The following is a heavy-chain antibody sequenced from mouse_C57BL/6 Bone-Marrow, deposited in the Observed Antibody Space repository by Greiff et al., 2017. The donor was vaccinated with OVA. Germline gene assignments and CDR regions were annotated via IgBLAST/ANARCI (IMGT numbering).Heavy chain of an antibody. J-gene: IGHJ3*01. D-gene: IGHD2-4*01. CDR3: ARGGYDYDVAY. Sequence: QVQLQQPGAELVRPGSSVKLSCKASGYTFTSYWMHWVKQRPIQGLEWIGNIDPSDSVTHYNQKFKDKATLTVDKSSSTAYMQLSSLTSEDSAVYYCARGGYDYDVAYWGQGTLVTVSA. CDR2: IDPSDSVT. CDR1: GYTFTSYW. V-gene: IGHV1-52*01.